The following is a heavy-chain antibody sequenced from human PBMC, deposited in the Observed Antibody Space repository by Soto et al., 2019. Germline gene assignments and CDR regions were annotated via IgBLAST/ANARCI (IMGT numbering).Heavy chain of an antibody. Sequence: ASVKVSCKASGYTFTDYTMYWVRQAPGQRLEWMGWINAVNGNTKYSQKFQGRVTITRDTSASTAYMELSSLRSEDTAVYYCARDLGFCSSTRCYDYYYYYMDVWGKGTTVTVSS. CDR1: GYTFTDYT. J-gene: IGHJ6*03. D-gene: IGHD2-2*01. V-gene: IGHV1-3*01. CDR2: INAVNGNT. CDR3: ARDLGFCSSTRCYDYYYYYMDV.